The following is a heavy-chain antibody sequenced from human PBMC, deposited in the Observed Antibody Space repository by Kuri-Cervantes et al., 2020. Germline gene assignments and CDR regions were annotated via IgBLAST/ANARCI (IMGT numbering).Heavy chain of an antibody. CDR1: GFTFSSYG. CDR2: ISYDGSNK. Sequence: GGSLRLSCAASGFTFSSYGMHWVRQAPGKGLEWVAVISYDGSNKYYADSVKGRFTISRDNSKNTLYLQMNSLRAEDTAVYYCAKDLTIFGVAPPLDFDYWGQGTLVTVSS. V-gene: IGHV3-30*18. D-gene: IGHD3-3*01. J-gene: IGHJ4*02. CDR3: AKDLTIFGVAPPLDFDY.